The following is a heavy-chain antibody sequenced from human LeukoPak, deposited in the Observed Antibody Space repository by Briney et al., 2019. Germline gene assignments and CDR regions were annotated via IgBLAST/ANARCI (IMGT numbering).Heavy chain of an antibody. Sequence: SETLSLTCTVSGGSISSYYWSWIRQPPGKGLEWIGYIYYSGSTNYNPSLKSRVTISLDTSKNQFSLKVSSVTAADTAVYYCARATIRSRTLEDWGQGTLVTASS. D-gene: IGHD1-1*01. V-gene: IGHV4-59*01. J-gene: IGHJ4*02. CDR3: ARATIRSRTLED. CDR2: IYYSGST. CDR1: GGSISSYY.